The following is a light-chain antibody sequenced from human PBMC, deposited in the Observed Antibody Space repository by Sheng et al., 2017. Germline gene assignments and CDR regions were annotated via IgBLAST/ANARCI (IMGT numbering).Light chain of an antibody. CDR1: QSVSSN. J-gene: IGKJ1*01. Sequence: EIVMTQSPATLSVSPGERATLSCRASQSVSSNLAWYQQKPGQAPRLLIYGASTRATGIPARFSGSGSGTEFTLTISSLQSEDFAVYYCQQYNNWPWTFGQGPRW. V-gene: IGKV3-15*01. CDR2: GAS. CDR3: QQYNNWPWT.